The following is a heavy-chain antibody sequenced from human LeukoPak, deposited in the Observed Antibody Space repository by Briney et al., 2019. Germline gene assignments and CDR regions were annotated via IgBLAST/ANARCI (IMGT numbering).Heavy chain of an antibody. CDR2: IWYDGRNK. Sequence: GGSLRLSCAASGFTFSSYGMHWVGQAPGRGLEWVALIWYDGRNKYYADSVKGRFTISRDNSKNTLSLQLNSLRDEDTAVYYCARDGGSSDYHDALDIWGQGTMVTVSA. D-gene: IGHD3-22*01. CDR1: GFTFSSYG. CDR3: ARDGGSSDYHDALDI. J-gene: IGHJ3*02. V-gene: IGHV3-33*01.